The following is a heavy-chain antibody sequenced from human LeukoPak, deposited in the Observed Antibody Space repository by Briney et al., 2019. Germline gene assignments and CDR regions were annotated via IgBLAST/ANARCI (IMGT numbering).Heavy chain of an antibody. J-gene: IGHJ4*02. Sequence: PGGSLRLSCAASGFTFSSYAMSWVRQAPGKGLEWVSAISGSGGSTYYADSVKGRFTISRDNSQNTLYLQMNSLRAEDTAVYHCAKTPDIVVVPAALTLDYWGQGTLVTVSS. CDR3: AKTPDIVVVPAALTLDY. CDR1: GFTFSSYA. V-gene: IGHV3-23*01. CDR2: ISGSGGST. D-gene: IGHD2-2*01.